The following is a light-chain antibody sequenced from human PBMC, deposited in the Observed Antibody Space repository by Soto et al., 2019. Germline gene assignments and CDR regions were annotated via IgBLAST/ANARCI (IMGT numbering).Light chain of an antibody. J-gene: IGKJ5*01. CDR3: QQLHSYPIT. CDR1: QSISSY. V-gene: IGKV1-9*01. Sequence: DIQITQSPSSLSASVGDRVTIPCRASQSISSYLNWYQQKPGKAHKLLIYAASSLKSGVPSRFSGSESGAVFTLTISSLQPEDFATYYCQQLHSYPITFGQGTDWRL. CDR2: AAS.